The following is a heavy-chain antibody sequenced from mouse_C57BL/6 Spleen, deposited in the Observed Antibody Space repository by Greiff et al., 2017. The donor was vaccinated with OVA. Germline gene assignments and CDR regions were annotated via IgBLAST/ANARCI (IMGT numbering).Heavy chain of an antibody. V-gene: IGHV1-82*01. J-gene: IGHJ1*03. CDR3: ARWGYVNGYFDV. CDR2: IYPGDGDT. D-gene: IGHD2-2*01. CDR1: GYAFSSSW. Sequence: VQLQQSGPELVKPGASVKISCKASGYAFSSSWMNWVKQRPGKGLEWIGRIYPGDGDTNYNGKFKGKATLTADKSSSTAYMQLSSLTSEDSAVYFCARWGYVNGYFDVWGTGTTVTVSS.